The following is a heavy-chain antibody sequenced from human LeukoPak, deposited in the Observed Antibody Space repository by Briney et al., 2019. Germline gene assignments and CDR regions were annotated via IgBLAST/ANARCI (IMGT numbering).Heavy chain of an antibody. CDR2: IRYDGSNK. J-gene: IGHJ4*02. Sequence: PGGSLRLSCAAPGFTFSSYGMHWVRQAPGKGLEWVAFIRYDGSNKYYADSVKGRFTISRDNSKNTLYLQMNSLRAEDTAVYYCAKDLLGYSGYESFDYWGQGTLVTVSS. CDR1: GFTFSSYG. V-gene: IGHV3-30*02. CDR3: AKDLLGYSGYESFDY. D-gene: IGHD5-12*01.